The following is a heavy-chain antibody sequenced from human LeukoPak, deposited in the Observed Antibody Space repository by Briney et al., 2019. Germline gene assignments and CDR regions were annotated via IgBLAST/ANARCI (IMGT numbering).Heavy chain of an antibody. J-gene: IGHJ4*02. CDR3: ARERAGAGAHFDY. CDR2: IYYTGRT. Sequence: SETLSLTCIVSGGSISSSNNNWSWMRQYPGKGLEWIGYIYYTGRTNYNPSLESRLTISVDTSKNQFSLELTSLTAADTAVYYCARERAGAGAHFDYWGQGTLVTVSS. V-gene: IGHV4-31*03. CDR1: GGSISSSNNN. D-gene: IGHD3-10*01.